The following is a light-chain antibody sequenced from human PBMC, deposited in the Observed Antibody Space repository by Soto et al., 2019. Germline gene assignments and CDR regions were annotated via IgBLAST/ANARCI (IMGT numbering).Light chain of an antibody. V-gene: IGKV1-12*01. Sequence: DIQMIQSPSSVSASVGDRVTVTCRASQNITTWLTWYQQTPGKAPHLLIYGASTLQRGVPSRFSGSGSGTEFTLPITSLQPEDFATYYCQQGSRFPFTFGPAT. CDR3: QQGSRFPFT. J-gene: IGKJ3*01. CDR1: QNITTW. CDR2: GAS.